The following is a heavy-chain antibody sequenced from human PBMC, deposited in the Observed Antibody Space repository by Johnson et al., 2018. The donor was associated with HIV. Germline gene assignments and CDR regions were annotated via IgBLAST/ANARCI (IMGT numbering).Heavy chain of an antibody. Sequence: VQLVESGGGLVKPGGSLRLSCAASGFTVSSNYRNWVRQAPGKGLEWVANIKQDGSEKYYVDSVKGRFTISRDNAKNSLYLQMNSLRAGDTAVYYCARWNMITFGGVIVKAGAFDIWGQGTMVTVSS. V-gene: IGHV3-7*02. CDR1: GFTVSSNY. D-gene: IGHD3-16*02. J-gene: IGHJ3*02. CDR2: IKQDGSEK. CDR3: ARWNMITFGGVIVKAGAFDI.